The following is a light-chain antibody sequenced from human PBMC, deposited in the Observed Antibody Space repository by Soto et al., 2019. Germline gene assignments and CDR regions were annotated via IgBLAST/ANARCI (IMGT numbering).Light chain of an antibody. CDR2: DAS. J-gene: IGKJ1*01. Sequence: DIQMAQSPSTLSASVGDRVIITCRASQSISDWLAWYQQQPGKAPKLLIFDASNLESGVPSRFSGSGSGTEFTLAISNLQPDDFATYYCQQYNTYPWTFGQGTKVEVK. V-gene: IGKV1-5*01. CDR1: QSISDW. CDR3: QQYNTYPWT.